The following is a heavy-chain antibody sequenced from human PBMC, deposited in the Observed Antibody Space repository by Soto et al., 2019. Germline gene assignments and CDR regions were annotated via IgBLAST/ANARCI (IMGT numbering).Heavy chain of an antibody. D-gene: IGHD6-13*01. CDR3: AKDVRSSSAMSGYFDY. J-gene: IGHJ4*02. CDR2: ISYDGSNK. Sequence: GGSLRLSCAASGFTFSSYGMHWVRQAPGKGLEWVAVISYDGSNKYYADSVKGRFTISRDNSKNTLYLQMNSLRAEDTAAYYCAKDVRSSSAMSGYFDYWGQGTLVTVSS. CDR1: GFTFSSYG. V-gene: IGHV3-30*18.